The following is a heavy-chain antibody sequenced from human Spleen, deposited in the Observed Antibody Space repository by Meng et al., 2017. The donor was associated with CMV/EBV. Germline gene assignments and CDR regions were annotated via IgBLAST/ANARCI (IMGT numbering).Heavy chain of an antibody. Sequence: ASVKVSCKASGGTFSSYTISWVRQAPGQGLEWMGWINPNSGDTTYPQNFQGRVTMTRDTSITTAYMELTMLTSGDTAVYYCATQSGVGYSSAWYDSWGQGTLVTVSS. CDR3: ATQSGVGYSSAWYDS. V-gene: IGHV1-2*02. J-gene: IGHJ5*01. D-gene: IGHD3-22*01. CDR1: GGTFSSYT. CDR2: INPNSGDT.